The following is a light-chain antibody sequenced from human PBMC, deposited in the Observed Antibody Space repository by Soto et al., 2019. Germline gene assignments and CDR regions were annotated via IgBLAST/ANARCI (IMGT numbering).Light chain of an antibody. CDR3: QQRSNWLWT. J-gene: IGKJ1*01. CDR2: GAS. Sequence: EIVMTQSPATLSVSPGERATLSCRASQSVSSNLAWYQQKPGQAPRLLIYGASTRATGIPARFSVSGSGTEFTLTISSLEPEDFAVYYCQQRSNWLWTFGQGTKVDIK. CDR1: QSVSSN. V-gene: IGKV3-15*01.